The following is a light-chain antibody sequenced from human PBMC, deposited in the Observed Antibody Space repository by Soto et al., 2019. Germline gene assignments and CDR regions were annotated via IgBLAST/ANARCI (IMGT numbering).Light chain of an antibody. CDR2: GAS. CDR1: QSVSSSY. V-gene: IGKV3-20*01. J-gene: IGKJ4*01. Sequence: EIVLTQSPGTLSLSPGERATLSCRASQSVSSSYLAWYQQKPGQAPRLLIYGASSRATGIPDRFSGSGSGTDFTLTISRREPENFAVYYCQQYYSSLRLTFGGGTKVEIK. CDR3: QQYYSSLRLT.